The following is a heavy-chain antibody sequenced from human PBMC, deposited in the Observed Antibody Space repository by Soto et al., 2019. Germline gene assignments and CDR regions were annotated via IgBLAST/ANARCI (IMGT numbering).Heavy chain of an antibody. CDR1: GGSISSGDYY. Sequence: PSETLSLTCTVSGGSISSGDYYWSWIREHPGEGLEWIWYIYYSGSTYYNPSLKSRVTISVDTSKNQFSLKLSSVTVVDMAVYYCARDRFQAIFRAFDIWGQGTMVKVSS. D-gene: IGHD3-3*01. CDR3: ARDRFQAIFRAFDI. J-gene: IGHJ3*02. V-gene: IGHV4-31*03. CDR2: IYYSGST.